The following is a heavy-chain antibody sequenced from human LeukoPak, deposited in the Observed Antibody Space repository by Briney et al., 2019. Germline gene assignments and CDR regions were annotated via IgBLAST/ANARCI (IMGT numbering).Heavy chain of an antibody. V-gene: IGHV4-34*01. D-gene: IGHD2-15*01. Sequence: SEXLSLXXXXXXXSFSGYYWSWIRQPPGKGLEWIGEINHSGSTNYNPSLKSRVTISVDTSKNQFSLKLSSVTAADTAVYYCARGPGIYCSGGSCYYDAFDIWGQGTMVTVSS. CDR3: ARGPGIYCSGGSCYYDAFDI. CDR1: XXSFSGYY. CDR2: INHSGST. J-gene: IGHJ3*02.